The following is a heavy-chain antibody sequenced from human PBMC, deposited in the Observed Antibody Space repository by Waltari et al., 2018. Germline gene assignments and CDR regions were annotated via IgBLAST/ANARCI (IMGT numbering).Heavy chain of an antibody. CDR1: GFTFTSSA. Sequence: QMQLVQSGPEVKKPGTSVKVSCKASGFTFTSSAVLWVRQARGQRLEWIGWIVVGSGYTKYAQEFQERVTITRDMSTSTAYMELSSLRSDDTAVYYCAATRGSPGLPLNYWGQGTLVTVSS. CDR2: IVVGSGYT. CDR3: AATRGSPGLPLNY. V-gene: IGHV1-58*01. D-gene: IGHD3-10*01. J-gene: IGHJ4*02.